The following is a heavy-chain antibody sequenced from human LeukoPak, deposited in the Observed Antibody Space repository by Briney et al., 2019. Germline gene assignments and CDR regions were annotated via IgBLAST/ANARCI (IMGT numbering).Heavy chain of an antibody. CDR3: ARDRYEYNWNSDAFDI. D-gene: IGHD1/OR15-1a*01. CDR1: GFIFGDYW. Sequence: GGSLRLSCAASGFIFGDYWMSWVRQAPGKGLEWVANINRDGSEGYYVDSVKGRFTISRDNARNSLYLQMNSLRAEDTAVYYCARDRYEYNWNSDAFDIWGQGTMATVSS. V-gene: IGHV3-7*01. J-gene: IGHJ3*02. CDR2: INRDGSEG.